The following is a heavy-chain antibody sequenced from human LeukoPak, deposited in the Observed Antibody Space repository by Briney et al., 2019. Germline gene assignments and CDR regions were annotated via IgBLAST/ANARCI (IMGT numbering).Heavy chain of an antibody. CDR2: IDWDDDK. CDR1: GFSLSTSGMR. Sequence: GPALVQPTQTLTLTCTFSGFSLSTSGMRVSWIRQPPGKALEWLARIDWDDDKFYITSLKTRPTISKDTSKTQVVLTMTNMDPVDTATYYCARLVDTAMYDYWGEGTLVTVSS. V-gene: IGHV2-70*04. D-gene: IGHD5-18*01. J-gene: IGHJ4*02. CDR3: ARLVDTAMYDY.